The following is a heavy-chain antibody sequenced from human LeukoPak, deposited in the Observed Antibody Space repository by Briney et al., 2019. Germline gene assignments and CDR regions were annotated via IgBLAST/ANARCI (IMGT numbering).Heavy chain of an antibody. D-gene: IGHD3-22*01. CDR1: GGTFSSYA. CDR3: AKHSSGYYSPDAFDI. V-gene: IGHV1-69*04. J-gene: IGHJ3*02. Sequence: SVKVSCKASGGTFSSYAISWVRQAPGQGLEWMGRIIPILGIANYAQKFQGRVTITADKSTSTAYMELSSLRSEDTAVYYCAKHSSGYYSPDAFDIWGQGTMVTVSS. CDR2: IIPILGIA.